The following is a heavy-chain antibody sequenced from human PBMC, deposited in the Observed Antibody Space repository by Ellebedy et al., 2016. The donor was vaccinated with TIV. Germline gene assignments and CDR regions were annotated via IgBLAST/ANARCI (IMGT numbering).Heavy chain of an antibody. CDR1: GFTVSNNY. CDR2: VYSGGNT. D-gene: IGHD3-22*01. CDR3: ARDPLQSGGYYYNWYFDL. V-gene: IGHV3-53*01. J-gene: IGHJ2*01. Sequence: LSLTCAASGFTVSNNYMNWVRQAPGKGLEWVSVVYSGGNTDYADSVKGRFTISRDDSKNTLYLQMNSLRAEDTAVYYCARDPLQSGGYYYNWYFDLWGRGTLVTVSS.